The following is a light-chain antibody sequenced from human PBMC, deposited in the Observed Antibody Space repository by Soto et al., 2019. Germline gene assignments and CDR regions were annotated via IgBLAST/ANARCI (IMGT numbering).Light chain of an antibody. CDR2: EVS. J-gene: IGLJ3*02. CDR3: CSYAGGSTHWV. V-gene: IGLV2-23*02. Sequence: QSVLTQPASVSGSPGQSITLSCTGTSSDVGSYNLVSWYQQHPGKAPKLIIYEVSKRPSGVSNRFSGSKSGNTASLTIPGLQAEDDTDYYCCSYAGGSTHWVFGGGTQLTVL. CDR1: SSDVGSYNL.